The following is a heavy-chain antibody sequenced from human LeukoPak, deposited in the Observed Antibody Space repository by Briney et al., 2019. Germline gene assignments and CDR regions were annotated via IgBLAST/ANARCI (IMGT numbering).Heavy chain of an antibody. J-gene: IGHJ4*02. V-gene: IGHV3-23*01. Sequence: GGTLRLSCAASGFTFSSYGMSWVRQAPGKGLEWVSAISGSGGSTYYADSVKGRFTISRDNSKNTLYLQMNSLRAEDTAVYYCAKGGYYVWGSYPDYWGQGTLVTVSS. CDR3: AKGGYYVWGSYPDY. D-gene: IGHD3-16*02. CDR2: ISGSGGST. CDR1: GFTFSSYG.